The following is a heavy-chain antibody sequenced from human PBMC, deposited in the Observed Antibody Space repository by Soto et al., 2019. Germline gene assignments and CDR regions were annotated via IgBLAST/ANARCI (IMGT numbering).Heavy chain of an antibody. CDR2: ISWNSGSI. CDR1: GFTFDDYA. J-gene: IGHJ6*03. Sequence: GGSLRLSCAASGFTFDDYAMHWVRQAPGKGLEWVSGISWNSGSIGYADSVKGRFTISRDNAKNSLYLQMNSLRAEDTALYYCAKINSGGIYYYMDVWGKGTTVTVSS. CDR3: AKINSGGIYYYMDV. D-gene: IGHD2-15*01. V-gene: IGHV3-9*01.